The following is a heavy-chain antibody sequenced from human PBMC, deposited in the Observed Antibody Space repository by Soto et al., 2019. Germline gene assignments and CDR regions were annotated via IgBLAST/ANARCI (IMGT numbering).Heavy chain of an antibody. V-gene: IGHV4-34*01. CDR3: ARVGIFGVVIMGYYYGMDV. D-gene: IGHD3-3*01. CDR1: GGSFSGYY. Sequence: SETLSLTCAVYGGSFSGYYWSWIRQPPGKGLEWIGEINHSGSTNYKPSLKSRFTISVDTSKNQFSLKLSSVTAADTAVYYCARVGIFGVVIMGYYYGMDVWGQGTTVTVSS. CDR2: INHSGST. J-gene: IGHJ6*02.